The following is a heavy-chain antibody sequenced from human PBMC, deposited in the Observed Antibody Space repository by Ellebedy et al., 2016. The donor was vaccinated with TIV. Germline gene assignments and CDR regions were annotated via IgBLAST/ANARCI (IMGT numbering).Heavy chain of an antibody. CDR1: GYTFTTYA. J-gene: IGHJ4*02. CDR3: AKQGGYSYGSPFDY. Sequence: AASVKVSCKASGYTFTTYAMHWVRHAPGQRLEWMAWINDSNGNTKYSQKFQGRVTITRDTSATTVSMELSSLRSEDTAVYYCAKQGGYSYGSPFDYWGQGTLVTVSS. V-gene: IGHV1-3*01. D-gene: IGHD5-18*01. CDR2: INDSNGNT.